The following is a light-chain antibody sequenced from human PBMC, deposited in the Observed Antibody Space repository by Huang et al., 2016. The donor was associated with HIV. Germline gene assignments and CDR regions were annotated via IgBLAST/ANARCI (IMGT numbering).Light chain of an antibody. J-gene: IGKJ4*01. CDR1: QSVSSN. V-gene: IGKV3-15*01. CDR3: QQYNNWPPLT. Sequence: EIVMTQSPATLSVSPGERATLSCRASQSVSSNLAWYQQKPGQAPRLLIYGAATRATGIPARFSCSGSGTEFTLTISSLQSEDFAVNYCQQYNNWPPLTFGGGTKVEIK. CDR2: GAA.